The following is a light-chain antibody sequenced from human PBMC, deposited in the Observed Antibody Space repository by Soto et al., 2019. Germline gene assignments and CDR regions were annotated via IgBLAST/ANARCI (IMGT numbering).Light chain of an antibody. CDR3: ISYTTSSTLVV. CDR1: SSDVGDYNY. J-gene: IGLJ2*01. Sequence: QSALTQPASVSGSPGQSITISCTGTSSDVGDYNYVSWYQQHPGKAPKLIIYDVSNRPSGVSNRFSGSKSGNTASLTISGLQAEDEADYYCISYTTSSTLVVFGGGTKLTVL. V-gene: IGLV2-14*01. CDR2: DVS.